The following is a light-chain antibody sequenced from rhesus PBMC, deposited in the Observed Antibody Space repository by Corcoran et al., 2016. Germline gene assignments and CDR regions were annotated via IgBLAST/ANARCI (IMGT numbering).Light chain of an antibody. Sequence: DIQMTQSPSSLSASVGDTVAITCRASQGISSWLAWYQQKPGKAPNLLIDKASRLQSGVPSRFSGSGSGTDFTLTISSLQSEDFATYYCQQYNSRPFTFGPGTKLDIK. CDR1: QGISSW. CDR3: QQYNSRPFT. J-gene: IGKJ3*01. V-gene: IGKV1-22*01. CDR2: KAS.